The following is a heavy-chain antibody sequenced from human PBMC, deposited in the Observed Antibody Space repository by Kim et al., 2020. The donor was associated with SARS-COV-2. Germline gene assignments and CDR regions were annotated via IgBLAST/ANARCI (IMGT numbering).Heavy chain of an antibody. J-gene: IGHJ4*02. CDR2: IVVGSGNT. CDR1: GFTFTSSA. CDR3: AADRGLYDSRLDY. Sequence: SVKVSCKASGFTFTSSAVQWVRQARGQRLEWIGWIVVGSGNTNYAQKFQERVTITRDMSASTAYMELSSLRSEDTAVYYCAADRGLYDSRLDYWGQGTLVTVSS. D-gene: IGHD3-22*01. V-gene: IGHV1-58*01.